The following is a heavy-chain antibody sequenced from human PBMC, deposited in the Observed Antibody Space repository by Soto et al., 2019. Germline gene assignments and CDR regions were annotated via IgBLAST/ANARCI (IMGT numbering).Heavy chain of an antibody. CDR1: GFPFSNYW. V-gene: IGHV3-74*01. CDR3: VRDRPTPTLFDI. J-gene: IGHJ3*02. Sequence: PGGSLRLSCAASGFPFSNYWMHWVRHTPGKGPEWVARISKDGSLIGYADSVKGRFTASRDNAKNTVSLQMSSLRAEDTAVYYCVRDRPTPTLFDIWGQGTVVTVSS. D-gene: IGHD4-17*01. CDR2: ISKDGSLI.